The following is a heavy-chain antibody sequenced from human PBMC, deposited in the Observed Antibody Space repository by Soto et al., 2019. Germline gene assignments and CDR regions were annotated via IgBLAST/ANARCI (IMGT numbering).Heavy chain of an antibody. CDR2: LYWDGDI. Sequence: QITLKESGPTLVKPTQTLTLTCTFSGFSLSTLGMGVAWIRQPPGKALEWLALLYWDGDIHYSPSLRRRVTTTKYTSKNPGGHTMTNMEPGDTATYYWLHRRGLGDFDYWVQGMLVTVSS. CDR3: LHRRGLGDFDY. D-gene: IGHD1-26*01. J-gene: IGHJ4*02. V-gene: IGHV2-5*02. CDR1: GFSLSTLGMG.